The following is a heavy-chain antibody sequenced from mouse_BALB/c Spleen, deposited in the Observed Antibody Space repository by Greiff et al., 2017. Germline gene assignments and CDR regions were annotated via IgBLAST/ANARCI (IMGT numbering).Heavy chain of an antibody. J-gene: IGHJ4*01. D-gene: IGHD3-3*01. CDR3: ARRGWGDAMDY. V-gene: IGHV1-14*01. Sequence: VQLQQSGPELVKPGALVKISCKASGYTFTSYVMHWVKQKPGQGLEWIGYINPYNDGTKYNEKFKGKATLTSDKSSSTAYMELSSLTSEDSAVYYCARRGWGDAMDYWGQGTSVTVSS. CDR2: INPYNDGT. CDR1: GYTFTSYV.